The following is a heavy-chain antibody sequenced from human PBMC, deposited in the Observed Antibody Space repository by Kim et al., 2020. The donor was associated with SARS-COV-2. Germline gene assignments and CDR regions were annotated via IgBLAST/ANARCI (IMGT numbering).Heavy chain of an antibody. Sequence: ASVKVSCKASGYTFTSYYMHWVRQAPGQGLEWMGIINPSGGSTSYAQKFQGRVTMTRDTSTSTVYMELSSLRSEDTAVYYCARTRGWDNWNDAPGFHAFDIWGQGTMVTVSS. CDR1: GYTFTSYY. D-gene: IGHD1-20*01. CDR2: INPSGGST. J-gene: IGHJ3*02. CDR3: ARTRGWDNWNDAPGFHAFDI. V-gene: IGHV1-46*01.